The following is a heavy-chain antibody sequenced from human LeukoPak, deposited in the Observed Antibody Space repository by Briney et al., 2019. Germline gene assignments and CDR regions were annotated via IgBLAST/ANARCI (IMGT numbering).Heavy chain of an antibody. J-gene: IGHJ4*02. CDR3: ARDGATFGGVIALYFDY. CDR1: GGSISSGGYY. Sequence: PSQTPSLTCTVSGGSISSGGYYWSWIRQHPGKGLEWIGYIYYSGSTYYNPSLKSRVTISVDTSKNQFSLKLSSVTAADTAVYYCARDGATFGGVIALYFDYWGQGTLVTVSS. D-gene: IGHD3-16*02. CDR2: IYYSGST. V-gene: IGHV4-31*03.